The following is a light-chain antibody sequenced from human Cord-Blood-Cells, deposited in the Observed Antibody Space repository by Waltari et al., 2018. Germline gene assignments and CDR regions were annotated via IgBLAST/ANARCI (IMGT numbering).Light chain of an antibody. Sequence: DIQMTQSPSTLSASVGDRVTITCRASQSISSWLAWYKQKPGKAPKLLIYKASSLESGVPSRFSVSGSGTEFTLTISSLRPDDFATYYCQQYNSYLITFGQGTRLEIK. V-gene: IGKV1-5*03. J-gene: IGKJ5*01. CDR3: QQYNSYLIT. CDR2: KAS. CDR1: QSISSW.